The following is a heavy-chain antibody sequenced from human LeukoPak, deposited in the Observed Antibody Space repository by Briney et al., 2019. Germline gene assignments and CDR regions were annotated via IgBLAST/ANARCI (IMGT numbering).Heavy chain of an antibody. J-gene: IGHJ4*02. Sequence: PSETLSLTCTVSGGSISSYYWSWIRQPAGKGLEWIGRIYTSGSTNYNPSLKSRVTMSVDTSKNQFSLKLSSVTAADTAGYYCARDVYYYDSSGSRYFDYWGQGTLVTVSS. V-gene: IGHV4-4*07. CDR1: GGSISSYY. CDR3: ARDVYYYDSSGSRYFDY. CDR2: IYTSGST. D-gene: IGHD3-22*01.